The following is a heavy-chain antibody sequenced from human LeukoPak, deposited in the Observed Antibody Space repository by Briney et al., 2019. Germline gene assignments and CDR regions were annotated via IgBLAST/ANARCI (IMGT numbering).Heavy chain of an antibody. D-gene: IGHD6-13*01. J-gene: IGHJ4*02. CDR3: ARVPTAGRGFDC. CDR2: INQAGSQI. Sequence: GGSLRLSCAASGFTFTNHWMSWVRQAPGKGLEWVANINQAGSQIYYVDSVKGRFTISGDNAKNSLHLQMNSLSAEDTALYYCARVPTAGRGFDCWGQGTLVTVSS. V-gene: IGHV3-7*03. CDR1: GFTFTNHW.